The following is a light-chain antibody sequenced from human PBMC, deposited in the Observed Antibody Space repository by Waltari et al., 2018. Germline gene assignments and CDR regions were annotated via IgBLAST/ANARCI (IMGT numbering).Light chain of an antibody. J-gene: IGKJ1*01. Sequence: EIVLTQSPATLSLSPGERDTLSCRAGQSVSSYLAWYQQKPGQAPRLLIYDASNRATGIPARCSGSGSGTDFTLTISSLRPEDFAVYYCQQRSNWPWTFGQGTKVEIK. CDR2: DAS. CDR1: QSVSSY. CDR3: QQRSNWPWT. V-gene: IGKV3-11*01.